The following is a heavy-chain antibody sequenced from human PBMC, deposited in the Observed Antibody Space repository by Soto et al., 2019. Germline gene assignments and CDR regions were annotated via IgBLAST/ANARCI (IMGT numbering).Heavy chain of an antibody. V-gene: IGHV3-15*04. CDR3: SIGNCNGTSCWYYLDY. CDR2: IESNSDGGKT. J-gene: IGHJ4*01. Sequence: NPGGSLRVSCAASGFTHINDCMSWVRLAPGRGLEWDGRIESNSDGGKTDYAAPVKGRFTISRDDSKNTLYLQMNSLKTEDTVEYYCSIGNCNGTSCWYYLDYWGRRTLVTV. CDR1: GFTHINDC. D-gene: IGHD2-15*01.